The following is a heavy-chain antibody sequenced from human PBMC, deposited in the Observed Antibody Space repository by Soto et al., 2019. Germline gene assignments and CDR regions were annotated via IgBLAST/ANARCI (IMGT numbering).Heavy chain of an antibody. D-gene: IGHD5-18*01. J-gene: IGHJ4*02. Sequence: GASVKVSCKASGYTFISYAMHWVRQAPGQRLEWMGWINAGNGNTKYSQKFQGRVTITRDTSASTAYMELSSLRSEDTAVYYCARDPGYSYAYNWGQGTLVTGSS. CDR1: GYTFISYA. CDR3: ARDPGYSYAYN. V-gene: IGHV1-3*01. CDR2: INAGNGNT.